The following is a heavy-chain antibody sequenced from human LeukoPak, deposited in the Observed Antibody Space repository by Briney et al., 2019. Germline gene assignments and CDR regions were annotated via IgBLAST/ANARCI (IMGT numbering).Heavy chain of an antibody. Sequence: GASVKVSCKASGGTFSSYAISWVRQAPGQGLEWMGGIIPIFGTANYAQKFQGRVTITTDESTSTAYMELSRLRSDGTAVYYCARGHCSSTSCPFGDYYYYYYMDVWGKGTTVTVSS. V-gene: IGHV1-69*05. D-gene: IGHD2-2*01. CDR3: ARGHCSSTSCPFGDYYYYYYMDV. CDR1: GGTFSSYA. J-gene: IGHJ6*03. CDR2: IIPIFGTA.